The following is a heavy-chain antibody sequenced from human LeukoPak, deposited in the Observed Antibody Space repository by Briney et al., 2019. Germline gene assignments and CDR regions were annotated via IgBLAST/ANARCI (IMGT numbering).Heavy chain of an antibody. CDR3: ARDHQPDYDSSGVDSAGAFDI. V-gene: IGHV4-39*07. CDR2: IYYSGST. D-gene: IGHD3-22*01. CDR1: GGSISSSSYY. Sequence: SETLSLTCTVSGGSISSSSYYWGWIRQPPGKGLEWIGSIYYSGSTYYNPSLKSRVTISVDTSKNQFSLKLSSVTAADTAVYYCARDHQPDYDSSGVDSAGAFDIWGQGTMVTVSS. J-gene: IGHJ3*02.